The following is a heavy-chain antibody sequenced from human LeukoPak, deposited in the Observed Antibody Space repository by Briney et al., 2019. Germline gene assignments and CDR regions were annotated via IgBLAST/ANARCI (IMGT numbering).Heavy chain of an antibody. CDR3: AREVNYDFWSGSPYYYYYGMDV. CDR2: ISSSGSTI. CDR1: GFTFSSYE. Sequence: GGSLRLSCAASGFTFSSYEMNWVRQAPGKGLEWVSYISSSGSTIYYADSVKGRFTISRDSAKNSLYLQMNSLRAEDTAVYYCAREVNYDFWSGSPYYYYYGMDVWGQGTTVTVSS. J-gene: IGHJ6*02. D-gene: IGHD3-3*01. V-gene: IGHV3-48*03.